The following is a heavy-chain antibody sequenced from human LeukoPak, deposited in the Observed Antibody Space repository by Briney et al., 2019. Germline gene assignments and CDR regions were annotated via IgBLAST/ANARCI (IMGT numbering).Heavy chain of an antibody. CDR1: GGSISSSSYY. Sequence: SETLSLTCTVSGGSISSSSYYWGWIRQPPGKGLEWIGSIYYSGSTYHNPSLKSRVTISVDTSKNQFSLKLCSVTAADTAVYYCARGNWNQYSPAYFDYWGQGTLVTVSS. V-gene: IGHV4-39*01. CDR2: IYYSGST. J-gene: IGHJ4*02. CDR3: ARGNWNQYSPAYFDY. D-gene: IGHD1-20*01.